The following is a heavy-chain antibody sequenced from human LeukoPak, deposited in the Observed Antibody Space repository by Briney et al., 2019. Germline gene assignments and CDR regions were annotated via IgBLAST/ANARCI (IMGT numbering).Heavy chain of an antibody. J-gene: IGHJ4*02. CDR1: GFTFSSYE. CDR3: ARRSGRRYEY. CDR2: ISGGGEST. V-gene: IGHV3-48*03. D-gene: IGHD5-24*01. Sequence: GGSLRLSCAASGFTFSSYEMNWVRHAPGRGLEWVSHISGGGESTVYSDAVKGRFTISREHAKNSLYLQMNSLRVEDTGVYYCARRSGRRYEYWGQGVLVTVSP.